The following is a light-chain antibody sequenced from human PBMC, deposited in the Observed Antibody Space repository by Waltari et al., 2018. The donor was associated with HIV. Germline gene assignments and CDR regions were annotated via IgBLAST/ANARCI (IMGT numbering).Light chain of an antibody. CDR1: QTIKNT. CDR3: QQPITSPPT. CDR2: SAS. J-gene: IGKJ5*01. Sequence: DIQMTQSPSSLSASVGDRVSITCRTSQTIKNTLNWYQQTPGKAPKLLIFSASTLQSGVPSRFSGSGSGAYFTLTVSSLQPEDFATYYCQQPITSPPTFGQGTRLEIK. V-gene: IGKV1-39*01.